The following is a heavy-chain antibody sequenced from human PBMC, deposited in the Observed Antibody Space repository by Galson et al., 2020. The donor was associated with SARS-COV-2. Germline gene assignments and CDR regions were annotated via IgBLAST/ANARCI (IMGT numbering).Heavy chain of an antibody. CDR2: IYYSGST. V-gene: IGHV4-30-4*01. CDR1: GGSISSDDYY. J-gene: IGHJ3*02. CDR3: ARERVFTASHDAFDI. D-gene: IGHD3-22*01. Sequence: SETLSLTCTVSGGSISSDDYYWTWIRQPPGRGLEWIGYIYYSGSTYYNPSLQSRVTISVDTSKNQFSLKVSSVTAADTAVYYCARERVFTASHDAFDIWGQGTMVAVSS.